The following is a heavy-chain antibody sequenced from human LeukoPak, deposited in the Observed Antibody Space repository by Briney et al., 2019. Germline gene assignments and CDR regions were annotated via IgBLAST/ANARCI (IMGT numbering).Heavy chain of an antibody. CDR3: TRDPEALDY. CDR1: GFTFSHYS. CDR2: ILYDGSNK. Sequence: GGSLRLSCVASGFTFSHYSLHWVRQAPGKGLEWVAVILYDGSNKDYAASVKGRFTISRDDSKNTLYLQINSLRAEDTAVYYCTRDPEALDYWGQGTLVTVSS. V-gene: IGHV3-30*04. J-gene: IGHJ4*02.